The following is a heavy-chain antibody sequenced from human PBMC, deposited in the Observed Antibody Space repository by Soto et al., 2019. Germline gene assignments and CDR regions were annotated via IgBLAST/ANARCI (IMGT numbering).Heavy chain of an antibody. V-gene: IGHV2-5*02. Sequence: QITLKESGPTLVKPTQTLTLTCTFSGFSLSTSGVGVGWIRQPPGKAPEWLALIHWDDDKTYSPSLKRRLTITKDTSKNQVVLTMTNMDPVDTATYYCARRPVTAAVFDYWGQGTLVTVSS. D-gene: IGHD6-25*01. CDR2: IHWDDDK. CDR1: GFSLSTSGVG. CDR3: ARRPVTAAVFDY. J-gene: IGHJ4*02.